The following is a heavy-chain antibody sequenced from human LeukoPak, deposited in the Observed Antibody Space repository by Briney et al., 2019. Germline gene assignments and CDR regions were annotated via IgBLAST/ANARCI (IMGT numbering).Heavy chain of an antibody. Sequence: ASVKVSCKASGFTFTSYGISWVRQAPGQGLEWMRWIGAYNGNTNYAQKLQGRVTMTTDTSTSTAYMELRSLRSDDTAVYYCARDRITMVRDDAFDIWGQGTMVTVSS. CDR1: GFTFTSYG. CDR3: ARDRITMVRDDAFDI. V-gene: IGHV1-18*01. D-gene: IGHD3-10*01. J-gene: IGHJ3*02. CDR2: IGAYNGNT.